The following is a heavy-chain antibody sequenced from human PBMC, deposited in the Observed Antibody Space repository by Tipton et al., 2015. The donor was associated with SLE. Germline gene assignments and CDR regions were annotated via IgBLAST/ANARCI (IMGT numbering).Heavy chain of an antibody. J-gene: IGHJ3*02. CDR1: GGSISSSSYY. CDR2: IYHSGTA. Sequence: LRLSCTVSGGSISSSSYYWGWIRQPPGKGLEWIGSIYHSGTAYYNPSLKSRVTISVDTSKNQFSLKLSSVTAADTAVYYCASCIAVADAFDIWGQGTMVTVSS. V-gene: IGHV4-39*07. CDR3: ASCIAVADAFDI. D-gene: IGHD6-19*01.